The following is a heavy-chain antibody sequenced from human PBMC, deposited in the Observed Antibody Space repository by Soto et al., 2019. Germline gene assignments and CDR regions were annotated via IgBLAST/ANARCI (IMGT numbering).Heavy chain of an antibody. CDR1: GYTFTSYA. V-gene: IGHV1-3*01. Sequence: ASVKVSCKASGYTFTSYAMHWVRQAPGQRLEWMGWINAGNGNTKYSQKFQGRVTITRDTSASTVYMELSSLRSEDTAVYYCARGLGPIVVVPAANWFDPWGQGTLVTVSS. CDR2: INAGNGNT. D-gene: IGHD2-2*01. J-gene: IGHJ5*02. CDR3: ARGLGPIVVVPAANWFDP.